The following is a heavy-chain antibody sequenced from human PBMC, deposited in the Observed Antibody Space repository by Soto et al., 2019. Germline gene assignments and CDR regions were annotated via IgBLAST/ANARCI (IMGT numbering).Heavy chain of an antibody. J-gene: IGHJ4*02. CDR1: GFPFSSYD. V-gene: IGHV3-13*01. Sequence: GGSLRLSCAASGFPFSSYDMHWVRQATGKGLEWVSAIGTAGDTYYPGSVKGRFTISRENAKNSLYLQMNSLRAEDTAVYYCARASGCSSTSCYPGEAPPDYWGQGTLVTVSS. CDR3: ARASGCSSTSCYPGEAPPDY. CDR2: IGTAGDT. D-gene: IGHD2-2*01.